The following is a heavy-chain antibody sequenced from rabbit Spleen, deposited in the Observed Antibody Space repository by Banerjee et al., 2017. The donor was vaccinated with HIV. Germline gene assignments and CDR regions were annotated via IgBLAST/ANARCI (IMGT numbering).Heavy chain of an antibody. D-gene: IGHD8-1*01. CDR2: IYTGSGRA. CDR3: ASYDGGDYYYRLYFNL. CDR1: GFSFSSSYW. Sequence: QEQLEESGGDLVKPEGSLTLTCTASGFSFSSSYWICWVRQAPGKGLEWIGCIYTGSGRAYYASWAKGRFTISKTSSTTVTLQMTSLTAADTATYFCASYDGGDYYYRLYFNLWGQGTLVTVS. J-gene: IGHJ4*01. V-gene: IGHV1S45*01.